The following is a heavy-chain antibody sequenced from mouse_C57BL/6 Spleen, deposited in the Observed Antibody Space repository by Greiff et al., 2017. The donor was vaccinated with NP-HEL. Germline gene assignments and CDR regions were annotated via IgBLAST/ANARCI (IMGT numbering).Heavy chain of an antibody. J-gene: IGHJ4*01. V-gene: IGHV1-7*01. D-gene: IGHD1-1*01. CDR3: ARRDYGSSYTMDY. CDR1: GYTFTSYW. CDR2: INPSSGYT. Sequence: LEESGAELAKPGASVKLSCKASGYTFTSYWMHWVKQRPGQGLEWIGYINPSSGYTKYNQKFKDKATLTADKSSSTAYMQLSSLTYEDSAVYYCARRDYGSSYTMDYWGQGTSVTVSS.